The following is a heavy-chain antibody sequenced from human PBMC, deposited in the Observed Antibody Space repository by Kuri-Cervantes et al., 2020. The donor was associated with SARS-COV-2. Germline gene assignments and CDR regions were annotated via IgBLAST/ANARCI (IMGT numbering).Heavy chain of an antibody. CDR1: GVSFSSGSYY. Sequence: ESLKISCTVSGVSFSSGSYYWIWIRQPPGKGLEWIGYIYYTGSTNYIPSLKSRVTISVDTSKNQFSLKLSSVTAADTAVYYCARVASGTVEDDYYGMDVWGQGTTVTVSS. CDR3: ARVASGTVEDDYYGMDV. V-gene: IGHV4-61*01. J-gene: IGHJ6*02. CDR2: IYYTGST. D-gene: IGHD6-13*01.